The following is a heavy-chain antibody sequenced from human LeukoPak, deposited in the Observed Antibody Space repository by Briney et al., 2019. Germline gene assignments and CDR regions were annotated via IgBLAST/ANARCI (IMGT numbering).Heavy chain of an antibody. V-gene: IGHV1-18*01. CDR1: GYTFTSYG. J-gene: IGHJ4*02. Sequence: ASVKVSCKASGYTFTSYGISWVRQAPGQGLEWMGWISAYNGNTNYAQKLQGRVTMTTDTSTSTAYMELRSLRSDDTAVYYCAIDSGYCSSTSCYDEAFDYWGQGTLVTVSS. CDR3: AIDSGYCSSTSCYDEAFDY. D-gene: IGHD2-2*01. CDR2: ISAYNGNT.